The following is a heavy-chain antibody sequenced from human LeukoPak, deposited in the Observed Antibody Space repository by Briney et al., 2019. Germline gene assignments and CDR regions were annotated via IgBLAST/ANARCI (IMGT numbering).Heavy chain of an antibody. CDR3: ARDQYYYGSGSYYYYYGMDV. Sequence: PSQTLSLTCTVSGGSISSGDYYWSWIRQPPGKGLEWIRYIYYSGSTYYNPSLKSRVTISVDTSKNQFSLKLSSVTAADTAVHYCARDQYYYGSGSYYYYYGMDVWGQGTTVTVSS. CDR1: GGSISSGDYY. D-gene: IGHD3-10*01. V-gene: IGHV4-30-4*01. CDR2: IYYSGST. J-gene: IGHJ6*02.